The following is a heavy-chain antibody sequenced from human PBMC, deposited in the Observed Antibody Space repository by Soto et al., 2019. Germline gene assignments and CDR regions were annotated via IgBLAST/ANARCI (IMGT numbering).Heavy chain of an antibody. CDR1: GFTFSNAW. V-gene: IGHV3-15*01. CDR3: TPLTMIEVHDDS. D-gene: IGHD3-22*01. Sequence: EVQLVESGGGLVRPGESLRLSCAASGFTFSNAWMNWVRQAPGKGLEWVGRIKSKADGGATDYAAPVKGRFTISRDDSKNTLYLQMNSLKSEDPAVYYCTPLTMIEVHDDSWGQGTLVTVSS. J-gene: IGHJ4*02. CDR2: IKSKADGGAT.